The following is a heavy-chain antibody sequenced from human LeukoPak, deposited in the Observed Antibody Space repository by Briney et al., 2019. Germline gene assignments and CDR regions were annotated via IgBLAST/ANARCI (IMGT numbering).Heavy chain of an antibody. CDR2: ISHGGST. CDR1: GYSISSGYY. CDR3: ARLRRSRLAEFDY. Sequence: SETLSLTCTVSGYSISSGYYWGWIRQPPGKGLKWIGSISHGGSTYYNPSLKSRVTISVDTSKNQFSLKLSSLTAADTAVYYCARLRRSRLAEFDYWGQGTLVTVSS. V-gene: IGHV4-38-2*02. D-gene: IGHD3-3*02. J-gene: IGHJ4*02.